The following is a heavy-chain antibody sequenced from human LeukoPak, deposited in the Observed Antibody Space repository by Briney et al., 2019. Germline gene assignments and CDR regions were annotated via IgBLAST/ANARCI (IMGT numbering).Heavy chain of an antibody. J-gene: IGHJ4*02. CDR2: INAGNGNT. CDR3: ARKPYYYGSGSYFDY. CDR1: GYTFTSYA. Sequence: ASVKVSCKASGYTFTSYAMYWVRQAPGQRLEWMGWINAGNGNTKYSQKFQGRVTITRDTSASTAYMELSSLRSEDTAVYYCARKPYYYGSGSYFDYWGQGTLVTVSS. V-gene: IGHV1-3*01. D-gene: IGHD3-10*01.